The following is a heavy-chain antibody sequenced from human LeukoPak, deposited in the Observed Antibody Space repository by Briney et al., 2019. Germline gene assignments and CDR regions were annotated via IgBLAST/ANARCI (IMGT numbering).Heavy chain of an antibody. V-gene: IGHV4-4*07. D-gene: IGHD3-3*01. CDR3: ATTRFWSGYYRADAFDI. CDR2: IYTSGST. Sequence: SETLSLTCTVSGGSLSSYYWSWTRQPAGKGLEWIGRIYTSGSTNYNPSLKSRVTISVDTSKNQFSLKLSSVTAADTAVYYCATTRFWSGYYRADAFDIWGQGTMVTVSS. CDR1: GGSLSSYY. J-gene: IGHJ3*02.